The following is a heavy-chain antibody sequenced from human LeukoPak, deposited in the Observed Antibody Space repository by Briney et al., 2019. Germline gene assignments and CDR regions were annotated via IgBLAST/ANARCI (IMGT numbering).Heavy chain of an antibody. CDR3: AKDRSTNWSLDY. CDR1: GFTFNKDG. J-gene: IGHJ4*02. V-gene: IGHV3-30*02. D-gene: IGHD6-13*01. Sequence: GGSLRLSCAASGFTFNKDGMHWVRQAPGKGREGVTFIWYDGSTKYYADSVKGRFTISRDNLKNTLYLQMNSLRPEDAAVYYCAKDRSTNWSLDYWGQGTLVIVSS. CDR2: IWYDGSTK.